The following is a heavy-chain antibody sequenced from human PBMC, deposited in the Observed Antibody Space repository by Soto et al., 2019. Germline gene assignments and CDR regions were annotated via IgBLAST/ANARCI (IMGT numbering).Heavy chain of an antibody. V-gene: IGHV1-3*01. CDR3: ARDFPNWGFVKWFDP. CDR2: IHPANGNT. CDR1: GYTFTSYA. D-gene: IGHD7-27*01. Sequence: ASVKVSCNASGYTFTSYAIHLVRQAPGQRLEWMGWIHPANGNTKYSQRFQGRVTITSDTSASTAYMEVSSLRSEDTAVYYCARDFPNWGFVKWFDPWGQGTLVTVSS. J-gene: IGHJ5*02.